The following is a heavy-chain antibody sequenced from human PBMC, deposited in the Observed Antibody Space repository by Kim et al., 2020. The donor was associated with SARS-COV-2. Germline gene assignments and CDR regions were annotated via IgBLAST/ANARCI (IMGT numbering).Heavy chain of an antibody. CDR1: GFTFSSYG. CDR2: ISYDGSNK. D-gene: IGHD3-22*01. CDR3: AKARSYDSSGSLLFDY. Sequence: GGSLRLSCAASGFTFSSYGMHWVRQAPGKGLEWVAVISYDGSNKYYADSVKGRFTISRDNSKNTLYLQMNSLRAEDTAVYYCAKARSYDSSGSLLFDYWGQGTLVTVSS. J-gene: IGHJ4*02. V-gene: IGHV3-30*18.